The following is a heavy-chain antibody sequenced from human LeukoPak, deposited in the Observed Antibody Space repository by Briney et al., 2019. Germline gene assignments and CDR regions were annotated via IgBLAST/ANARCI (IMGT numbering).Heavy chain of an antibody. CDR2: IYYSGST. CDR1: GGSISGSSYY. J-gene: IGHJ4*02. V-gene: IGHV4-39*07. Sequence: SETLSLTCTVSGGSISGSSYYWGWIRQPPGKGLEWIGSIYYSGSTYYNPSLKSRVTISVDTSKNQFSLKLSSVTAADTAVYYCARDPTYYYDSSGLGWGQGTLVTVSS. CDR3: ARDPTYYYDSSGLG. D-gene: IGHD3-22*01.